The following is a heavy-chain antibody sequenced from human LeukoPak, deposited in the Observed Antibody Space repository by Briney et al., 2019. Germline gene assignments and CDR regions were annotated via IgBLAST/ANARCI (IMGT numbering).Heavy chain of an antibody. CDR1: GYTFTSYG. CDR3: ARSVRNGYSGYDFGY. Sequence: GASVKVSCKASGYTFTSYGISWVRQAPGQGLEWMGWISAYNGNTNYAQKLQGRVTMTTDTSTSTAYMELRSLRSDDTAVYYCARSVRNGYSGYDFGYWGQGTRVTVSS. D-gene: IGHD5-12*01. CDR2: ISAYNGNT. J-gene: IGHJ4*02. V-gene: IGHV1-18*01.